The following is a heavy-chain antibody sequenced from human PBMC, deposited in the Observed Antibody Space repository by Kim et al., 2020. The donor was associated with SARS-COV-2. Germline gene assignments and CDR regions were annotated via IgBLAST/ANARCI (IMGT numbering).Heavy chain of an antibody. D-gene: IGHD4-17*01. CDR1: GFTFRTFW. J-gene: IGHJ4*02. V-gene: IGHV3-74*03. CDR3: ARDLRSPSADYYFDY. Sequence: GGSLRLSCAASGFTFRTFWIHWVRQGPGKGLEWVSGISGDASSKSDADSVKGRFTISRDNAKNTVSLQMNSLRAEDTAVYFCARDLRSPSADYYFDYWGQGILVTVSS. CDR2: ISGDASSK.